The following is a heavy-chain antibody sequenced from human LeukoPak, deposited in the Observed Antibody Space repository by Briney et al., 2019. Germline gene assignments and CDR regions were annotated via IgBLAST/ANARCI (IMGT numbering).Heavy chain of an antibody. CDR1: GFTFDDYA. CDR3: AKDMVLNYYYGSGSSFDY. D-gene: IGHD3-10*01. J-gene: IGHJ4*02. Sequence: PGGSLRLSCAASGFTFDDYAMHWVRQAPGKGLEWVSGISWNSGSIGYADSVKGRFTISRDNAKNSLYLQMNSLRAEDTALYYCAKDMVLNYYYGSGSSFDYWGQGTLVTVSS. V-gene: IGHV3-9*01. CDR2: ISWNSGSI.